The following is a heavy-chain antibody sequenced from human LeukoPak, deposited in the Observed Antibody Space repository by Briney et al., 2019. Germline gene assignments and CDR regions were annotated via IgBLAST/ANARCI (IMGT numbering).Heavy chain of an antibody. D-gene: IGHD3-22*01. Sequence: PSETLSLTCTVSGASIRSYYWSWIWQPPGKGLEWIAYMYYSESPNYNPSLKSRVSMSGDSSRNQFSLKLNSVTAADTAVYYCARSYDTNNRQRFDYWGQGILVTVSP. CDR3: ARSYDTNNRQRFDY. V-gene: IGHV4-59*08. CDR2: MYYSESP. CDR1: GASIRSYY. J-gene: IGHJ4*02.